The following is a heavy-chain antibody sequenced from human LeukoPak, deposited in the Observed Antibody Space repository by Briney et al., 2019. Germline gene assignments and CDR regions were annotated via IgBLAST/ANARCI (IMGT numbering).Heavy chain of an antibody. CDR3: ARVGYCSTTSCYWRAFDY. Sequence: AGGSLRLSCAASGFTFSSHWMSWVRQAPGKGLEWVANINQDGSEQYYVDSVKGRFTISRDNAKNSLYLQMNSLRAEDTAVYYCARVGYCSTTSCYWRAFDYWGQGTLVTVSS. CDR2: INQDGSEQ. D-gene: IGHD2-2*01. V-gene: IGHV3-7*01. CDR1: GFTFSSHW. J-gene: IGHJ4*02.